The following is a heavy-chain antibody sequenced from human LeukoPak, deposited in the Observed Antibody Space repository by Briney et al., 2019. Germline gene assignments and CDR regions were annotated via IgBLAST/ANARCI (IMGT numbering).Heavy chain of an antibody. D-gene: IGHD3-22*01. J-gene: IGHJ1*01. CDR1: GASISSYY. CDR2: IHTSASP. V-gene: IGHV4-4*07. Sequence: SETLSLTCTVSGASISSYYWSWIRQPAEKGLEWIGRIHTSASPSYNPSLKSRVTLSIDTSKNQFSLKLTSVTAADTAVYYCVRDHYYDSSGYTFRHWGQGTLVTVSS. CDR3: VRDHYYDSSGYTFRH.